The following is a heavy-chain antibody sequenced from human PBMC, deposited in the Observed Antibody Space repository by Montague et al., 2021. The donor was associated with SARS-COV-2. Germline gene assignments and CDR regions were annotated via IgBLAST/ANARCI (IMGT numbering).Heavy chain of an antibody. Sequence: SETLSLTCAVYGGSFSGFHWTWIRQSPGEGLEWIGETDHTGTTKYNPSLKSRLTISVDTSKNQYSLRLTSVSAADTAVYYCARRNRTYVYSLYHFEYWGQGTLVTVSS. V-gene: IGHV4-34*01. CDR2: TDHTGTT. D-gene: IGHD4-11*01. CDR3: ARRNRTYVYSLYHFEY. J-gene: IGHJ4*02. CDR1: GGSFSGFH.